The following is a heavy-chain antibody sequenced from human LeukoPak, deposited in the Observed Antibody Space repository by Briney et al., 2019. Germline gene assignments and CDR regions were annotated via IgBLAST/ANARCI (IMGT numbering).Heavy chain of an antibody. J-gene: IGHJ4*03. CDR3: ARGATISETGYFDF. V-gene: IGHV4-34*01. CDR1: GGSFSRYY. CDR2: IDHRGDT. Sequence: PSETLSLTCAVYGGSFSRYYWSWIRQSPGKGLEWIAEIDHRGDTNDNPSVKSRVTISVDTSKNQFSLEVRSLTAADTAVYYCARGATISETGYFDFWGQGTLVTVSS. D-gene: IGHD5-24*01.